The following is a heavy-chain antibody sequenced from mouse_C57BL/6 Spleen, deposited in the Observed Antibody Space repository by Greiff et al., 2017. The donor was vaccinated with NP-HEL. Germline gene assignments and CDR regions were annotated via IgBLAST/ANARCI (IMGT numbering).Heavy chain of an antibody. CDR1: GYSITSGYY. Sequence: EVQVVESGPGLVKPSQSLSLTCSVTGYSITSGYYWNWIRQFPGNKLEWMGYISYDGSNNSNPSFTNRISITRDTSKNQFFLKLKSVTTEDTATYYCARTSNGDFDYWGQSTTLSVSS. CDR2: ISYDGSN. CDR3: ARTSNGDFDY. J-gene: IGHJ2*01. V-gene: IGHV3-6*01.